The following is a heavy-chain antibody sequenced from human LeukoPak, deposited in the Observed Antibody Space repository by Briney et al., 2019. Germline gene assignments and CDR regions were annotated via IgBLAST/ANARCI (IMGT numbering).Heavy chain of an antibody. V-gene: IGHV4-34*01. CDR2: INHSGST. D-gene: IGHD1-1*01. CDR3: ARGSVDNWNDRWFVP. CDR1: GGSFSGYY. Sequence: SETLSLTCAVYGGSFSGYYWSWIRQPPGKGLEWIGEINHSGSTNYNPSLKSRVTISVNTSKNQFSLKLSSVTAADTAVYYCARGSVDNWNDRWFVPWGQGTLVTVSS. J-gene: IGHJ5*02.